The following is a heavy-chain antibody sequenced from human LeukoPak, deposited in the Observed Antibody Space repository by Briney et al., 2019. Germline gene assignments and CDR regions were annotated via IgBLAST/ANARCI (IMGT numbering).Heavy chain of an antibody. D-gene: IGHD3-22*01. CDR2: IYYSGST. CDR3: ARENGYQIDY. Sequence: SETLSLTCTVSGGSISSSSYYWGWIRQPPGKGLEWIGSIYYSGSTYYNPSLKSRVTISVDTSKNQFSLKLSSVTAADTAVYYCARENGYQIDYWGQGTLVTVSS. J-gene: IGHJ4*02. CDR1: GGSISSSSYY. V-gene: IGHV4-39*07.